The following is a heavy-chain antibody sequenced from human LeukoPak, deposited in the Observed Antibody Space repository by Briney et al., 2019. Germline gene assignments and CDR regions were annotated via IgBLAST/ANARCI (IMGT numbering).Heavy chain of an antibody. Sequence: PSETLSLTCTVSGGSISSYYWSWIRQPPGKGLEWIGYIYYSGSTNYNPSLKSRVTISVDTSKNQFSLKLSSVTAADTAVYHCARLNQGNRFDYWGQGTLVTVSS. CDR3: ARLNQGNRFDY. J-gene: IGHJ4*02. CDR1: GGSISSYY. CDR2: IYYSGST. D-gene: IGHD1-14*01. V-gene: IGHV4-59*01.